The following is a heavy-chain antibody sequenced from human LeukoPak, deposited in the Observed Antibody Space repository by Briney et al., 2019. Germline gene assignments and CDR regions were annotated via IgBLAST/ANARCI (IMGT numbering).Heavy chain of an antibody. Sequence: PGGSLRLSCVDSGFVFNSYEMIWVRQAPGKGLEWLSYITGRGNTIYYADSVRGRFTISRDNAKLSLYLQMNTLRAEDTAIYYCGRSLGPTMPFDFWGKGTPVTVSS. J-gene: IGHJ4*02. V-gene: IGHV3-48*03. CDR1: GFVFNSYE. D-gene: IGHD5-24*01. CDR2: ITGRGNTI. CDR3: GRSLGPTMPFDF.